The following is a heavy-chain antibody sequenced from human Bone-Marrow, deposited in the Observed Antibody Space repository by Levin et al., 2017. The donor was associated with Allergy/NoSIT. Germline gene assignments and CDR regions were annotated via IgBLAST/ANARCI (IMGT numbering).Heavy chain of an antibody. Sequence: ASVKVSCKASGYSFTAYYMHWVRQAPGQGLEWMGRINPHSGATDYAQKFQARVTVTRDTSSSTGYMELSSLTSDDTAVYYCARVALIGSARYGMDVWGQGTTVTVSS. D-gene: IGHD2-21*01. CDR2: INPHSGAT. J-gene: IGHJ6*02. CDR1: GYSFTAYY. V-gene: IGHV1-2*06. CDR3: ARVALIGSARYGMDV.